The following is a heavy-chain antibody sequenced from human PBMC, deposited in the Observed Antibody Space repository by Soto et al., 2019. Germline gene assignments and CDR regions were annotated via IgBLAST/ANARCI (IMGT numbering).Heavy chain of an antibody. J-gene: IGHJ4*02. CDR1: GGTFSSYA. D-gene: IGHD5-12*01. CDR3: ARVVEMATIMAYFGY. V-gene: IGHV1-69*13. CDR2: IIPIFGTA. Sequence: SVKVSCKASGGTFSSYAISWVRQAPGQGLEWMGGIIPIFGTANYAQKFQGRVTITADESTSTAYMELSSLRSEDTAVYYCARVVEMATIMAYFGYWGQGTLVTVSS.